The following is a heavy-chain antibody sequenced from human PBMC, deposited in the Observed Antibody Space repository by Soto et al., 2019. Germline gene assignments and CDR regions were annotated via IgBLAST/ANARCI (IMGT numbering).Heavy chain of an antibody. Sequence: AVKFSFKASGGTFSSYAISWVRQAPGQGLDWMGGIIPIFGTANYAQKFQGRVTITADESTSTAYMELSSLRSEDQDVYYCARNEYWNSTSCNMSGGYDYCGMDVWGRRTTVTDSS. D-gene: IGHD2-2*02. CDR1: GGTFSSYA. CDR2: IIPIFGTA. V-gene: IGHV1-69*13. J-gene: IGHJ6*02. CDR3: ARNEYWNSTSCNMSGGYDYCGMDV.